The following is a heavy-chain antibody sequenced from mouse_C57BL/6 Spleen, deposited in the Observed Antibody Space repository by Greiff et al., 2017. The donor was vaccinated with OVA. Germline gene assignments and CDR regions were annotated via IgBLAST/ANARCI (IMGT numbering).Heavy chain of an antibody. D-gene: IGHD1-1*01. V-gene: IGHV1-18*01. J-gene: IGHJ2*01. CDR1: GYTFTDYN. CDR2: INPNNGGT. CDR3: ERRRYYYGSSDYFDD. Sequence: EVQLQQSGPELVKPGASVKIPCKASGYTFTDYNMDWVKQSHGKSLEWIGDINPNNGGTIYNQKFKGKATLTVDKSSSTAYMELRSLTSEDTAVYYCERRRYYYGSSDYFDDWGQGTTLTVSS.